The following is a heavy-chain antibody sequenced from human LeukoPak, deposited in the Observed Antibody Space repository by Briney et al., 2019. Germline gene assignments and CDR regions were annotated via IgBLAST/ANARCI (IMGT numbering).Heavy chain of an antibody. J-gene: IGHJ3*02. V-gene: IGHV3-21*01. CDR1: GFTFSSYS. Sequence: PGGSLRLSCAASGFTFSSYSMNWVRQAPGKGLEWVSSISSSSSYIYYADSVKGRFTISRDNAKNSLYLQMNGLRAEDTAVYYCARDEGYCSSTSCSPDAFDIWGQGTMVTVSS. CDR2: ISSSSSYI. D-gene: IGHD2-2*01. CDR3: ARDEGYCSSTSCSPDAFDI.